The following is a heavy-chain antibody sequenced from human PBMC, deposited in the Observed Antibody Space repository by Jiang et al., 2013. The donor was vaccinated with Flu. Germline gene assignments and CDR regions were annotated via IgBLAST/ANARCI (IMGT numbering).Heavy chain of an antibody. J-gene: IGHJ4*02. Sequence: SLRLSCAASGFTFSNDGMHWVRQAPGKGLEWVAVISYDGSNKFYGDSVRGRFTISRDNSKNTLYLQMNSLRAEDTAIYYCVKDDDSSGYYSFDYWGQGTLVTVSS. CDR3: VKDDDSSGYYSFDY. CDR1: GFTFSNDG. V-gene: IGHV3-30*18. D-gene: IGHD3-22*01. CDR2: ISYDGSNK.